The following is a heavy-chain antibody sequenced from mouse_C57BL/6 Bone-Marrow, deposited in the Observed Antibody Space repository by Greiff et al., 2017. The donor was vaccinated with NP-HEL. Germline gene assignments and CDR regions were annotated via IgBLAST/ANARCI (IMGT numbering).Heavy chain of an antibody. Sequence: VKLVESGAELARPGASVKMSCKASGYTFTSYTMHWVKQRPGQGLEWIGYINPSSGYTKYNQKFKDKATLTADKSSSTAYMQLSSLTSEDSAVYYCAIFFITTVVAEAYWGQGTLVTVSA. CDR1: GYTFTSYT. J-gene: IGHJ3*01. CDR3: AIFFITTVVAEAY. D-gene: IGHD1-1*01. V-gene: IGHV1-4*01. CDR2: INPSSGYT.